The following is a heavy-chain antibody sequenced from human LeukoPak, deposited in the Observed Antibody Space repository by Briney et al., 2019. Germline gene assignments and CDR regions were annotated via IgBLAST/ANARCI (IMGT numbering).Heavy chain of an antibody. V-gene: IGHV3-30-3*02. Sequence: PGRSLRLSCAASAFTFSSYAMHWVRQAPGKGLEWVAVTSYDESTKHYADSVKGRFTISRDNYKNTLSLQMNSLRAEDTAIYHCAKLSVGTTMLGAFDLWGQGTMVTVSS. CDR1: AFTFSSYA. D-gene: IGHD1-26*01. CDR3: AKLSVGTTMLGAFDL. J-gene: IGHJ3*01. CDR2: TSYDESTK.